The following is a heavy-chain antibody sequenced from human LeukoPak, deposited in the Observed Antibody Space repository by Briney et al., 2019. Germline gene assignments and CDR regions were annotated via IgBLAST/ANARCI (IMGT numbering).Heavy chain of an antibody. D-gene: IGHD3-22*01. CDR1: GYTFTGYY. CDR3: ARPSYYYDSSGYPNAFDI. V-gene: IGHV1-69*13. CDR2: IIPIFGTA. Sequence: SVKVSCKASGYTFTGYYMHWVRQAPGQGLEWMGGIIPIFGTANYAQKFQGRVTITADESTSTAYMELSSLRSEDTAVYYCARPSYYYDSSGYPNAFDIWGQGTMVTVSS. J-gene: IGHJ3*02.